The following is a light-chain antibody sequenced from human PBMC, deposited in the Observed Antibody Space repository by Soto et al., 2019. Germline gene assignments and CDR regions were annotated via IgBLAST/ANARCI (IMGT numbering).Light chain of an antibody. CDR1: TGAVTSGYY. V-gene: IGLV7-43*01. CDR2: STS. J-gene: IGLJ3*02. Sequence: QAVVTQEPSLTVSPGGTVTLTCASSTGAVTSGYYANWFQQKPGQAPRALISSTSKQHSWTPARFSGSLLGGKAALTLSGVQPEDEAEYYCLLFYRDAWVFGGGTQLTVL. CDR3: LLFYRDAWV.